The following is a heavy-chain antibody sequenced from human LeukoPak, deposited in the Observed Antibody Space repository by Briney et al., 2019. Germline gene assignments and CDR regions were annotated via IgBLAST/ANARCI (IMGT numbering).Heavy chain of an antibody. CDR2: ISGSGDST. D-gene: IGHD3-22*01. CDR3: AKAKVYYDASGYFY. J-gene: IGHJ4*02. V-gene: IGHV3-23*01. CDR1: GFTFSSYA. Sequence: GGSMRLSCAASGFTFSSYAMSWVRQAPGKGLEWVSTISGSGDSTFYADSVKGRFTISRDNSKNTLYLQMNSLRAEDTAVYYCAKAKVYYDASGYFYWGQGGLVSVSS.